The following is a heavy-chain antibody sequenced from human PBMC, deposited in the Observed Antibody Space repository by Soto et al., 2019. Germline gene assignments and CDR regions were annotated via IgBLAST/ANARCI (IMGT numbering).Heavy chain of an antibody. J-gene: IGHJ5*02. Sequence: QVQLQESGPGLVKPSQTLSLTCTVSGRSISSGAYYWSWIRQQPGKVLEWIGYISYSGTTYYTPSLKSRVTRSVDTSKNQCSLKLSSVTAAVTAVYYWARGVLPWGQGTLITVSS. D-gene: IGHD2-8*01. CDR3: ARGVLP. CDR1: GRSISSGAYY. CDR2: ISYSGTT. V-gene: IGHV4-31*03.